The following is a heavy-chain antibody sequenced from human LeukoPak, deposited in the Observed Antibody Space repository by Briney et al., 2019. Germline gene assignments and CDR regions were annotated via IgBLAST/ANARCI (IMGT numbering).Heavy chain of an antibody. CDR1: GYTFTSYG. D-gene: IGHD3-22*01. CDR2: ITSYNGNT. J-gene: IGHJ4*02. CDR3: AREAAMVYYYDSSGQTEFDY. Sequence: ASVKVSCKASGYTFTSYGISWVRQAPGQGLEWMGWITSYNGNTKYAQQLQGRVTMTTDTSTGTAYMELRSLRSEDTAVYYCAREAAMVYYYDSSGQTEFDYWGQGTLVTVSS. V-gene: IGHV1-18*01.